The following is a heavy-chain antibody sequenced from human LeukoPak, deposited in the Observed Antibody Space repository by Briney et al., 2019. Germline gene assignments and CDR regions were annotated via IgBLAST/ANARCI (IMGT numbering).Heavy chain of an antibody. Sequence: GGSLSLSCAASGFTFSGYSMNWLRQAPGKGLKWVSCISSSSTSIYYAHSVKGRFTISTDNAKNSLYLQMNSLRAEETAVYYCGRGPEVGAKLVNWFDPWGQGTLVTVSS. J-gene: IGHJ5*02. D-gene: IGHD1-26*01. V-gene: IGHV3-48*04. CDR1: GFTFSGYS. CDR2: ISSSSTSI. CDR3: GRGPEVGAKLVNWFDP.